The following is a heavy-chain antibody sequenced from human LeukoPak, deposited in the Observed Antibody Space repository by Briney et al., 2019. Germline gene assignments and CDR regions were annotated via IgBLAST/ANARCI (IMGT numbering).Heavy chain of an antibody. CDR2: IYHSGST. CDR3: ARSQPDLRFLEWLPIDL. Sequence: SETLSLTCTVSGGSISSGGYYWSWIRQPPGKGLEWIGYIYHSGSTYYNPSLKSRVTISVDRSKNQFSLKLSSVTAADTAVYYCARSQPDLRFLEWLPIDLWGRGTLVTVSS. D-gene: IGHD3-3*01. CDR1: GGSISSGGYY. J-gene: IGHJ2*01. V-gene: IGHV4-30-2*01.